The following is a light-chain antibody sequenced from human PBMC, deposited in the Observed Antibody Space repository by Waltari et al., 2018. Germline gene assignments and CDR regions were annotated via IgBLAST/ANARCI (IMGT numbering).Light chain of an antibody. CDR3: QAWDGTTVI. Sequence: SYEVTQPPSVSVSPGQTASITCSGDELDNMYVWWYQQKPGQSPVVIIYHDFKRPSGIPERFSGSSSGKTATLTIGGTQAMDEADYYCQAWDGTTVIFGGGTKLTVL. J-gene: IGLJ2*01. V-gene: IGLV3-1*01. CDR1: ELDNMY. CDR2: HDF.